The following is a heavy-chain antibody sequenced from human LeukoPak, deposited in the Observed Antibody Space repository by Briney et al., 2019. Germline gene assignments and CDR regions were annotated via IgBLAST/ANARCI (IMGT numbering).Heavy chain of an antibody. D-gene: IGHD3-10*01. CDR3: ARDLGYYYGSGSYYTPYYYYGMDV. Sequence: SVKVSCKASGGTFSSYAISWVRQAPGQGLEWMGRIIPILGIANYAQKFQGRVTITADKSTSTAYMELSSLRPEDTAVYYCARDLGYYYGSGSYYTPYYYYGMDVWGQGTTVTVSS. CDR2: IIPILGIA. CDR1: GGTFSSYA. J-gene: IGHJ6*02. V-gene: IGHV1-69*04.